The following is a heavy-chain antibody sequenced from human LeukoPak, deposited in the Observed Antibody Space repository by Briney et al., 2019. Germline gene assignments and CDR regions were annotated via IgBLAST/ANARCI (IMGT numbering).Heavy chain of an antibody. J-gene: IGHJ6*02. V-gene: IGHV3-9*01. CDR3: AKDRYYGSGSSSGGMDV. CDR1: GFTFDDYA. Sequence: PGRSLRLSCAASGFTFDDYAMHWVWQAPGKGLEWVSGISWNSGSIGYADSVKGRFTISRDNAKNSLYLQMNSLRAEDTALYYCAKDRYYGSGSSSGGMDVWGQGTTVTVSS. D-gene: IGHD3-10*01. CDR2: ISWNSGSI.